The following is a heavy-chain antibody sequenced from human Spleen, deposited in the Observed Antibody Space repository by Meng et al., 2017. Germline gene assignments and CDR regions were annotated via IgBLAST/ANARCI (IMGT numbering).Heavy chain of an antibody. J-gene: IGHJ4*02. CDR2: IYRSGST. Sequence: QGRLPGAGPGWGKPSGTLSLTCAVSGGSISSDNWWSWVRQSPGKGLEWIGEIYRSGSTRYNPSLKSRITISVDKPKNQFSLTLTSVTAADTAVYYCTRNEYYCLGYWGQGTLVTVSS. D-gene: IGHD3-16*01. V-gene: IGHV4-4*02. CDR1: GGSISSDNW. CDR3: TRNEYYCLGY.